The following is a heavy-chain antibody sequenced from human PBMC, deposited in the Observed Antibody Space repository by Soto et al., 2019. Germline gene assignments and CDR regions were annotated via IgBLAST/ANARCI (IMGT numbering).Heavy chain of an antibody. CDR1: GGSFSGYY. J-gene: IGHJ4*02. CDR3: ARSRTTVVTLDY. Sequence: SETLSLTCAVYGGSFSGYYWSWIRQPPGKGLEWIGEINHSGSTNYNPSLKSRVTISVDTSKNQFSLKLSSVTAADTAVYYCARSRTTVVTLDYWGQGTLVT. D-gene: IGHD4-17*01. CDR2: INHSGST. V-gene: IGHV4-34*01.